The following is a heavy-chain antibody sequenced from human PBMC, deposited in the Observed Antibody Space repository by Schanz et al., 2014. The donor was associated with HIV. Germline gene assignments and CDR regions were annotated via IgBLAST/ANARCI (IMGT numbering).Heavy chain of an antibody. CDR3: AKVGRIYSTTWIDH. V-gene: IGHV3-9*01. CDR2: ISWNSGSI. D-gene: IGHD6-13*01. Sequence: EVQLVQSGGGLVQPGRSLRLSCAASGFTFDDYAMHWVRQAPGKGLEWVSGISWNSGSIGYADSVKGRFTISRDNAKNSLYLQMNSLRVEDTAVYYCAKVGRIYSTTWIDHWGQGTLVTVSS. CDR1: GFTFDDYA. J-gene: IGHJ4*02.